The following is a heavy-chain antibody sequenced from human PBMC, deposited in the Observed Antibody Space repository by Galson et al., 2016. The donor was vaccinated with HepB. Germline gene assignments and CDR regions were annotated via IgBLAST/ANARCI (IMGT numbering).Heavy chain of an antibody. D-gene: IGHD3-9*01. CDR2: TYYNSKWNN. V-gene: IGHV6-1*01. CDR1: GDSVSSSSTG. CDR3: ARGYFKAGFDS. J-gene: IGHJ5*01. Sequence: CAISGDSVSSSSTGWNWIGQSPSRGLEWLGRTYYNSKWNNDYAVSVKSRVIINPDTSKNQFSLQLNSVTPEDTAVYYCARGYFKAGFDSWGQGALVTVSS.